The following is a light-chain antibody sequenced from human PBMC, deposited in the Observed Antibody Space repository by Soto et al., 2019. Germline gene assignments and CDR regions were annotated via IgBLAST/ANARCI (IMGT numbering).Light chain of an antibody. Sequence: EVVMTQSPATVSVSPGEGVKLSCRASQNISNDLAWYQQKTGQAPRLLIYGASTRATGVPARFSGGGSGTEFTLTISSLQSEDFAFYYCQQNNKWPPVTFGGGTKVDIK. CDR1: QNISND. J-gene: IGKJ4*01. CDR3: QQNNKWPPVT. V-gene: IGKV3-15*01. CDR2: GAS.